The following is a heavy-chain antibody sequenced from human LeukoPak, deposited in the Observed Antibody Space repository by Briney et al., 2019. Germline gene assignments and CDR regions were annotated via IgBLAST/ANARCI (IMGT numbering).Heavy chain of an antibody. CDR1: GGSFSGYY. J-gene: IGHJ5*02. D-gene: IGHD3-3*01. CDR3: ASGDTIFGVVINWFDP. Sequence: SETLSLTCAVYGGSFSGYYWSWVRQPPGKGLEWIGEINHSGSTNYNPSLKSRVTISVGTSKNQFSLKLSSVTAADTAVYYCASGDTIFGVVINWFDPWGQGTLVTVSS. V-gene: IGHV4-34*01. CDR2: INHSGST.